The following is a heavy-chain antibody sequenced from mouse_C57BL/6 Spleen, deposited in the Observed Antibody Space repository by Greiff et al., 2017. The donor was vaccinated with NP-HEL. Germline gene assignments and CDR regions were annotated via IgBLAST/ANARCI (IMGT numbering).Heavy chain of an antibody. D-gene: IGHD2-10*01. CDR2: IYPSDSET. Sequence: QVQLQQPGAELVRPGSSVKLSCKASGYTFTSYWMDWVKQRPGQGLEWIGNIYPSDSETHYNQKFKDKATLTVDKSSSTAYMQLSSLTSEDSAVYYCARSSPYYGNYEPWFAYWGQGTLVTVSA. CDR1: GYTFTSYW. V-gene: IGHV1-61*01. CDR3: ARSSPYYGNYEPWFAY. J-gene: IGHJ3*01.